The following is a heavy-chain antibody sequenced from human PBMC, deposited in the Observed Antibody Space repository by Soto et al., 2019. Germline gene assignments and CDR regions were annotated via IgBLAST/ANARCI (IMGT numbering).Heavy chain of an antibody. CDR2: FRTGGDGGTT. Sequence: GGSLRLSCAASGFTFSSYSMSWVRQAPGKGLEWVSGFRTGGDGGTTYYADSVKGRFTISRDNSKNMLFLQMNSLRAEDTAIYYCAKKVNSGPGSQYFDYWGQGTLVTVSS. J-gene: IGHJ4*02. V-gene: IGHV3-23*01. CDR1: GFTFSSYS. D-gene: IGHD3-10*01. CDR3: AKKVNSGPGSQYFDY.